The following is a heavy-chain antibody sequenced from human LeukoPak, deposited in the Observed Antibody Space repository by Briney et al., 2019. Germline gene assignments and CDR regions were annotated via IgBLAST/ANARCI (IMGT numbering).Heavy chain of an antibody. Sequence: PGGSLRLSCAASGFTFGSYAMSWVRQAPGKGLEWVANIKQDGSEKYYVDSVRGRFTISRDNAKNSLSLQMNSLRAEDTAVYYCASNYGGWGQGTLVTVSS. V-gene: IGHV3-7*03. CDR3: ASNYGG. J-gene: IGHJ4*02. CDR2: IKQDGSEK. D-gene: IGHD4-11*01. CDR1: GFTFGSYA.